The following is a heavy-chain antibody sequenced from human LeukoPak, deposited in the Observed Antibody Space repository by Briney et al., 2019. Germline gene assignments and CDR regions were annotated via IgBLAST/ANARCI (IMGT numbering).Heavy chain of an antibody. J-gene: IGHJ3*01. CDR2: ISGSGGST. V-gene: IGHV3-23*01. CDR1: GFTFSSYA. Sequence: GGSLRLSCAASGFTFSSYAMSWVRQAPGKGLEWVSAISGSGGSTYYADSVRGRFTISRDNAKNSLYLQMNSLRAEDTAVYYCARDPPDYYDCSGYYVGLSTLDYWGQGTMVTVSS. D-gene: IGHD3-22*01. CDR3: ARDPPDYYDCSGYYVGLSTLDY.